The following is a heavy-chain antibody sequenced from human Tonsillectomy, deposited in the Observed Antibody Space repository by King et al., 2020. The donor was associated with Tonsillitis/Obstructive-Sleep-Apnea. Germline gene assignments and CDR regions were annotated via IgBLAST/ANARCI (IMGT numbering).Heavy chain of an antibody. CDR3: ARARGYCSGDSCYSDVFDI. Sequence: GQLVQSGAEVKKPGESLKISCKDSGYSFTSYWIGWVRQMPGKGLEWMGTIYPGDSDTRYSPSFQGQVTISADKSISTAYLQWSSLKASDTAIYYCARARGYCSGDSCYSDVFDIWGQGTMVTVSS. CDR2: IYPGDSDT. J-gene: IGHJ3*02. V-gene: IGHV5-51*01. CDR1: GYSFTSYW. D-gene: IGHD2-15*01.